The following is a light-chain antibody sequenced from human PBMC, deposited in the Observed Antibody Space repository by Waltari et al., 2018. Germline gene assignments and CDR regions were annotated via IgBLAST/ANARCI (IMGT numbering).Light chain of an antibody. Sequence: SYVLTPPPSGSVAPGQTARITWGGNNIGSKSVNWYQQKPGQDPVLVVYDDSDRPSGIPERFSGSNSGNTATLTISRVEAGDEADYYCQVWDSSSDHPRWVFGGGTKLTVL. V-gene: IGLV3-21*02. CDR3: QVWDSSSDHPRWV. J-gene: IGLJ3*02. CDR2: DDS. CDR1: NIGSKS.